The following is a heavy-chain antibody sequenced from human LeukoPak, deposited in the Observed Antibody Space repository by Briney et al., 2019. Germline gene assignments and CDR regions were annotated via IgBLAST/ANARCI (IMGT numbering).Heavy chain of an antibody. Sequence: GSLELSLSTFWITFQRFLVDLVPQNSREGPEWVSRISDDGSSASYADSVKGRFTISRDDAKHTLYLQMNSLRAEDTAIYYCVRGGADTFYWGQGTLVTVSS. CDR3: VRGGADTFY. CDR1: WITFQRFL. D-gene: IGHD1-26*01. J-gene: IGHJ4*02. V-gene: IGHV3-74*01. CDR2: ISDDGSSA.